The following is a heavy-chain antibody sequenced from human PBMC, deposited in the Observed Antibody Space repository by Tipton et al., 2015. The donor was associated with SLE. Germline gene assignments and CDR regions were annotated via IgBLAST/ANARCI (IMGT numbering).Heavy chain of an antibody. D-gene: IGHD3-10*01. V-gene: IGHV4-59*11. J-gene: IGHJ6*02. CDR2: NHYSGTP. CDR1: GGSITNHY. Sequence: TLSLTCTVSGGSITNHYWNWIRQPPGKGLGWIGYNHYSGTPHDNPSLKSRVTMSVDMSKNQSSLRLTSVTAADTAVYYCARDPGDSYWDYYYGMDVWGQGTMVTVSS. CDR3: ARDPGDSYWDYYYGMDV.